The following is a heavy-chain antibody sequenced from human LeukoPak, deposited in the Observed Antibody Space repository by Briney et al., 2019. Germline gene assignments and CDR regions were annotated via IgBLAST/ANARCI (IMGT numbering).Heavy chain of an antibody. CDR3: ADDYGD. D-gene: IGHD4-17*01. V-gene: IGHV4-4*07. Sequence: SSETLSLTCSVSGGSVANYYWSWIRQPAGRGLEWIGRIYPSGTTHYNPSLKSRVTMSVDTSKNQFSLKLTSVTAADTAVYYCADDYGDWGQGTLVTVSS. J-gene: IGHJ4*02. CDR2: IYPSGTT. CDR1: GGSVANYY.